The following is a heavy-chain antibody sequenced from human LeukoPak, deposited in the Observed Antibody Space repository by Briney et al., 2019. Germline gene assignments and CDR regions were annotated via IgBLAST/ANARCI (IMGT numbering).Heavy chain of an antibody. V-gene: IGHV3-23*01. Sequence: PGGSLRLSCAASGFTFNTFSMSWVRQAPGEGLEWISVIGGSSGTTYYADSVKGGFTISRDKAKNMLLLQMKNLRAGDTAVYYCARGKGHSWKYYFGSWGQGTLVTVSS. CDR3: ARGKGHSWKYYFGS. CDR1: GFTFNTFS. CDR2: IGGSSGTT. D-gene: IGHD1-1*01. J-gene: IGHJ4*02.